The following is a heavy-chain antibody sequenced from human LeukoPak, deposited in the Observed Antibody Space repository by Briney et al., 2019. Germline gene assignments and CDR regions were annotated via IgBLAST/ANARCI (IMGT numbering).Heavy chain of an antibody. V-gene: IGHV3-33*08. CDR1: GFTFSGYW. J-gene: IGHJ4*02. CDR3: ARDRCTNGVCYDDY. CDR2: IWYDGSNK. Sequence: GGSLRLSCAASGFTFSGYWMSWVRQAPGKGLEWVAVIWYDGSNKYCADSVKGRFTISRDNSKNTLYLQMNSLGAEDTAVYYCARDRCTNGVCYDDYWGQGTLVTVSS. D-gene: IGHD2-8*01.